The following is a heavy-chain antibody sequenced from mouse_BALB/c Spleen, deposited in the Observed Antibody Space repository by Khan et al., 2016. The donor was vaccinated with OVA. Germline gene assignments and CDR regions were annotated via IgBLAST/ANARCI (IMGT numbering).Heavy chain of an antibody. CDR1: GYTFTSYW. D-gene: IGHD2-5*01. V-gene: IGHV1S81*02. Sequence: QVQLQQPGAELVKAGASVKMSCKASGYTFTSYWMHWVKQRLGQGLEWFAETNPTNGRTYYNEKFKSKATLTVDKSSSTAYMLLSGPTFEDSAVYDCARIKKIVPTYFDYWGQGTTLTVSS. J-gene: IGHJ2*01. CDR2: TNPTNGRT. CDR3: ARIKKIVPTYFDY.